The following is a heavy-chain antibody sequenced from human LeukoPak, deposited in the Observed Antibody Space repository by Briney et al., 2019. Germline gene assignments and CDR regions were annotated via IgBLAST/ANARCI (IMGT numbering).Heavy chain of an antibody. CDR3: ARAPRLDV. CDR1: GFTLSSYE. Sequence: PGGSLRLSCAASGFTLSSYEMNWVRQAPGKGLGWVSYISSSGSTISYADSVKGRFTISRDNDKNSLYLQMNSLRAEDTAVYYCARAPRLDVWGQGTAVTVSS. V-gene: IGHV3-48*03. CDR2: ISSSGSTI. J-gene: IGHJ6*02.